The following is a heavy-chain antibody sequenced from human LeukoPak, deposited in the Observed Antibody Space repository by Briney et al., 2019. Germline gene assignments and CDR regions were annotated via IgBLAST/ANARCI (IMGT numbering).Heavy chain of an antibody. CDR1: GFTFSSYG. D-gene: IGHD3-22*01. CDR3: ARASARLYYYDSSGYWGYFDY. Sequence: GGSLRLSCAASGFTFSSYGMHWVRQAPGKGLEWVAVIWYDGSNKYYADSVKGRFTISRDNSKNMLYLQMNSLRAEDTAVYYCARASARLYYYDSSGYWGYFDYWGQGTLVTVSS. J-gene: IGHJ4*02. CDR2: IWYDGSNK. V-gene: IGHV3-33*01.